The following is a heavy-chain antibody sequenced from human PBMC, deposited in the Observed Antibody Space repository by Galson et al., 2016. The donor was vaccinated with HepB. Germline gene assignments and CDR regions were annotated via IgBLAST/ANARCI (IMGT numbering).Heavy chain of an antibody. D-gene: IGHD7-27*01. Sequence: SLRLSCAVSGFTLSTYSTNWVRRAPGKGLEWIAYIRSRSNDRAIFYAGSVKGRFTISGDNAESMYLQINSLRDEDTAVYYCVRDHDWGFDYWGQGALVTVSS. CDR2: IRSRSNDRAI. CDR1: GFTLSTYS. V-gene: IGHV3-48*02. J-gene: IGHJ4*02. CDR3: VRDHDWGFDY.